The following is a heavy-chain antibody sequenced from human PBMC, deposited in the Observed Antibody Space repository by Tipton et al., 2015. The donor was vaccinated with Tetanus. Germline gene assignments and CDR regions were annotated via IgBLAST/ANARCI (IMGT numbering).Heavy chain of an antibody. CDR2: ISNSGST. J-gene: IGHJ6*02. Sequence: TLSLTCTVSGGSISSDGAYWSWIRQHPGEGLEWIGYISNSGSTYYNPSLKSRVTIPVDPSQKQISLKVNSVTAADTAVYYCARDRGVRGGYYYYHGMDVWGQGTTVTVSS. V-gene: IGHV4-31*03. CDR3: ARDRGVRGGYYYYHGMDV. CDR1: GGSISSDGAY. D-gene: IGHD3-10*01.